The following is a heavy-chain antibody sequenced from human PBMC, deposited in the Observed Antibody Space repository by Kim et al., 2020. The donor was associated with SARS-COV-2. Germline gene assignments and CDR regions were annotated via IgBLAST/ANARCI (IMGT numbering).Heavy chain of an antibody. J-gene: IGHJ5*02. CDR2: IYYSGST. V-gene: IGHV4-31*03. CDR3: ARGAATSGKMCSWFDP. CDR1: GGSISSGGYY. D-gene: IGHD2-15*01. Sequence: SETLSLTCTVSGGSISSGGYYWSWIRQHPGKGLEWIGYIYYSGSTYYNPSLKSRVTISVDTSKNQFSLKLSSVTAADTAVYYCARGAATSGKMCSWFDPWGQGTLVTVSS.